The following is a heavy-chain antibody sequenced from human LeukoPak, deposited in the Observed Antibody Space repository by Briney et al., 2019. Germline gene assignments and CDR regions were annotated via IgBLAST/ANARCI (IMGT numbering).Heavy chain of an antibody. D-gene: IGHD6-19*01. CDR1: GGSFSNCT. J-gene: IGHJ4*02. V-gene: IGHV1-46*01. CDR2: INPSGGST. Sequence: ASVKVSCKASGGSFSNCTINWVRQAPGQGLEWMGIINPSGGSTSYAQKFQGRVTMTRDTSTRTVYMEVSSLRSEDTAVYYCARQGGYSSAIGMGYWGQGTLVTVSS. CDR3: ARQGGYSSAIGMGY.